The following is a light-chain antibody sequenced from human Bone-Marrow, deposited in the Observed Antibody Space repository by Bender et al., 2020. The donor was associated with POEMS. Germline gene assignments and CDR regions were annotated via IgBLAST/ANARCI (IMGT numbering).Light chain of an antibody. J-gene: IGLJ3*02. V-gene: IGLV3-1*01. CDR3: QAWDGGKL. Sequence: SYELTQPPSVSVSPGQTASITCSGDELGDRYASWYQQKPGQSPVLVIYQNTKRPSGIPGRFSGSSSGNTATLTISGTQALDEADYYCQAWDGGKLFGGGTKLTVL. CDR2: QNT. CDR1: ELGDRY.